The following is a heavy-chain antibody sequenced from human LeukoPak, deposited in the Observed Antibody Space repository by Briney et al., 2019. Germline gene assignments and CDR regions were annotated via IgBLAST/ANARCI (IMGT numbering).Heavy chain of an antibody. CDR1: GGSISSSNW. D-gene: IGHD2-2*01. J-gene: IGHJ6*03. V-gene: IGHV4-4*02. CDR3: ARSRQLLKGYGPNYYYYYYMDV. CDR2: IYHSGST. Sequence: SGTLSLTCAVSGGSISSSNWWSWVRQPPGKGLEWIGEIYHSGSTNYNPSLKSRVTISVDKSKNQFSLKLSSVTAADTAVYYCARSRQLLKGYGPNYYYYYYMDVWGKGTTVTISS.